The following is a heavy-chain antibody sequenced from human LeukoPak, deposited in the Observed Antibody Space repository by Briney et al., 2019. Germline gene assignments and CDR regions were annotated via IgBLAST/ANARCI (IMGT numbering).Heavy chain of an antibody. CDR2: IRSDGSNK. D-gene: IGHD4/OR15-4a*01. CDR3: AKVLAYGAYYYYYMDV. CDR1: GFTFSNYG. Sequence: TGGSLRLSCAASGFTFSNYGMHWVRQAPGKGLEWVAFIRSDGSNKFYADSVKGRFTISRDNSKNTLYLQMNSLRAEDTAMYYCAKVLAYGAYYYYYMDVWGKGTTVTVSS. V-gene: IGHV3-30*02. J-gene: IGHJ6*03.